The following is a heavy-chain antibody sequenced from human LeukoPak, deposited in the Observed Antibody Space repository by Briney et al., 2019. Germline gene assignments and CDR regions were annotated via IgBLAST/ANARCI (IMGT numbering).Heavy chain of an antibody. CDR1: GGSTSNYY. CDR3: ARYDVWGTYRAFDY. V-gene: IGHV4-59*04. D-gene: IGHD3-16*02. Sequence: PSETLSLTCTVSGGSTSNYYWGWIRQPPGKGLEWIGFIYHSGSTYYNPSLKSRVTISVDTSKNQFSLKLSSATAADTAVYYCARYDVWGTYRAFDYWGQGTLVTVSS. J-gene: IGHJ4*02. CDR2: IYHSGST.